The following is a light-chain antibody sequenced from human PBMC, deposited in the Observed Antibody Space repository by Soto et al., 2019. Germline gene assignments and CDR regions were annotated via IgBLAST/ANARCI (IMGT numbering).Light chain of an antibody. J-gene: IGKJ1*01. CDR2: TAS. Sequence: EIVMTQSPTSLSVSPGERAILSCRASQTVGRNLAWYQQKPGQAPRLLIHTASTRAPGIPARFSGSGSGTEFTLTVSSLQSEDFAIYYCQQYNNWPRTFGLGTKGDIK. CDR1: QTVGRN. CDR3: QQYNNWPRT. V-gene: IGKV3-15*01.